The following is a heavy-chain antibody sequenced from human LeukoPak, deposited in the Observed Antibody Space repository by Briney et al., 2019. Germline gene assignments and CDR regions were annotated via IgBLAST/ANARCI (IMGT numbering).Heavy chain of an antibody. CDR3: ARDHVVVVPAAISYYYYYMDV. J-gene: IGHJ6*03. CDR1: GFTFSSYS. Sequence: PGGSLRLSCAASGFTFSSYSMNWVRQAPGKGLEWVSSISSSSSYIYYADSVKGRFTISRDNAKNSLYLQMNSLRAEDTAVYYCARDHVVVVPAAISYYYYYMDVWGKGTTVTISS. V-gene: IGHV3-21*01. D-gene: IGHD2-2*01. CDR2: ISSSSSYI.